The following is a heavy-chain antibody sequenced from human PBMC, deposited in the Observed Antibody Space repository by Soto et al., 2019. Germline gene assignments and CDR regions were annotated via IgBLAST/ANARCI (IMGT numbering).Heavy chain of an antibody. CDR3: ARPGEKGGSGGGAFDI. CDR1: GYTFTSYY. J-gene: IGHJ3*02. V-gene: IGHV1-46*01. Sequence: ASVKVSCKASGYTFTSYYMHWVRQAPGQGLEWMGIINPSGGSTSYAQKFQGRVTMTRDTSTSTVYMELSSLRSEDTAVYCCARPGEKGGSGGGAFDIWGQGTMVTVSS. D-gene: IGHD3-10*01. CDR2: INPSGGST.